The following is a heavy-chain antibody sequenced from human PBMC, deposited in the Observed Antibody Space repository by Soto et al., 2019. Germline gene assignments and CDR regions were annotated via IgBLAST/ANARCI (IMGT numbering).Heavy chain of an antibody. CDR3: AKAKLTGGHYGMDA. V-gene: IGHV3-48*01. D-gene: IGHD3-9*01. J-gene: IGHJ6*02. CDR2: ISSSISTT. CDR1: GFTFSSYS. Sequence: EEQLVESGGGLVRPGGSLRLSCAASGFTFSSYSTNWVRQAPGKGLEWISYISSSISTTYYADSVKGRFTISRDNAKNSLYLQMNSLRAEDTAVYYCAKAKLTGGHYGMDAWGQGTTVTVSS.